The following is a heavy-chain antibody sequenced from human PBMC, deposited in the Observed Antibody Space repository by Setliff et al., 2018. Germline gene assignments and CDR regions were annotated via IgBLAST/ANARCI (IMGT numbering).Heavy chain of an antibody. V-gene: IGHV3-48*03. CDR3: ASPFNIYTAYY. CDR2: ISSSGSTI. D-gene: IGHD2-2*02. Sequence: GGSLRLSCAASGFTFSSYAMNWVRQAPGKGLEWVSYISSSGSTIYYADSVKGRFTVSRDNAKNSVYLQMNSLRVEDTAIYYCASPFNIYTAYYWGQGTLVTVSS. J-gene: IGHJ4*02. CDR1: GFTFSSYA.